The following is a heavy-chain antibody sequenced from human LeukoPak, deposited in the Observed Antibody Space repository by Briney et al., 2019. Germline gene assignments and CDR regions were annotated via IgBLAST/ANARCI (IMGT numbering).Heavy chain of an antibody. Sequence: GGSLRLSCAASGFTFSSYAMSWVRQAPGKGLEWVSAISGSGGSTYYADSVKGRFTISRYNSKNTLYLQMNSLRAEDTAVYYCAKKLRRDWGAFDYWGQGTLVTVSS. CDR3: AKKLRRDWGAFDY. V-gene: IGHV3-23*01. CDR1: GFTFSSYA. J-gene: IGHJ4*02. D-gene: IGHD7-27*01. CDR2: ISGSGGST.